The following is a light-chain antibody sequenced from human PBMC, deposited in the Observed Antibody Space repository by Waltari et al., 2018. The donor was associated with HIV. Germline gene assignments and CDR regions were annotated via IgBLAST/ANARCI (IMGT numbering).Light chain of an antibody. CDR1: QSLLHSNGYNY. Sequence: DIAMTQSPLSLPVTPGEPASISCRSSQSLLHSNGYNYLDWYLQKPGQSPQLLIYLGSTRASGVPDRFSGSGSGTDFTLKISRVEAEDVGVYYCMQALQTPPSFGQGTKLEIK. J-gene: IGKJ2*01. CDR3: MQALQTPPS. V-gene: IGKV2-28*01. CDR2: LGS.